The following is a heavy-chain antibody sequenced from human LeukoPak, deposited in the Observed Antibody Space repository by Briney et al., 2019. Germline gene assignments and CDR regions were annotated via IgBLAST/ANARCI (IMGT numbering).Heavy chain of an antibody. CDR2: IYYGGST. J-gene: IGHJ4*02. Sequence: SETLSLTCTVSGGSISGYYWSWIRQPPGKGLEWIGYIYYGGSTSHNPSLKSRVTISVDTSKNQFSLKLSSVTAADTAVYYCAREGARWEPSFSAFDIWGQGTLVTVSS. D-gene: IGHD1-26*01. CDR3: AREGARWEPSFSAFDI. CDR1: GGSISGYY. V-gene: IGHV4-59*01.